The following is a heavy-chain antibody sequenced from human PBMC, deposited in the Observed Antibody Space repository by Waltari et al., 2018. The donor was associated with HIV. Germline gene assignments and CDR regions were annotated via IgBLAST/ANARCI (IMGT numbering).Heavy chain of an antibody. D-gene: IGHD1-1*01. CDR3: VRDRGGGNYNWNDGRPPSKALYFYYGLDL. V-gene: IGHV3-9*01. CDR1: GFSFESHA. CDR2: LRNGGGSI. J-gene: IGHJ6*02. Sequence: EVRLDQSGGGLVEPGRSLWLNCVGSGFSFESHAMHWVRQVPGKGLEGVSGLRNGGGSISYAASVKGRFTISRENAKRSLHLHVTVLKPKDSALFYCVRDRGGGNYNWNDGRPPSKALYFYYGLDLWGQGTPVSVSS.